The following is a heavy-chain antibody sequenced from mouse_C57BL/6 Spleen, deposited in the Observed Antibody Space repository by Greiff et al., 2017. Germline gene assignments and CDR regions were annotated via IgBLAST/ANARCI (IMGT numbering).Heavy chain of an antibody. D-gene: IGHD1-1*01. CDR1: GFTFSSYA. Sequence: EVQLVESGGGLVKPGGSLKLSCAASGFTFSSYAMSWVRQTPEKRLEWVATISDGGSYTYYPDNVKGRFTISRDNAKNNLYLQMSHLKSEDTAMYYCAREEKTVVAFDYWGQGTTLTVSS. J-gene: IGHJ2*01. CDR3: AREEKTVVAFDY. V-gene: IGHV5-4*01. CDR2: ISDGGSYT.